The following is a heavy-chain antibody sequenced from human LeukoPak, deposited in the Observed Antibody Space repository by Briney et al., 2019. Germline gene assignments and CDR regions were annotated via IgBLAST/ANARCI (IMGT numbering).Heavy chain of an antibody. CDR3: ARGLGRVAFDI. CDR1: GYTFTSYG. V-gene: IGHV1-18*01. D-gene: IGHD2-21*01. CDR2: ISAYNGNT. J-gene: IGHJ3*02. Sequence: VXXSXKASGYTFTSYGISWVRQAPGQWXEWMGWISAYNGNTNYAQKLQGRVTMTTDTSTSTAYMELRSLRSDDTAVYYCARGLGRVAFDIWGQGTMVTVSS.